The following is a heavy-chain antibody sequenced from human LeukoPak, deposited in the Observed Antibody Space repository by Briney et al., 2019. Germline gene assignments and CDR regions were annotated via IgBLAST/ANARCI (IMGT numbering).Heavy chain of an antibody. CDR2: INHSGST. Sequence: SETLSLTCAVYGGSFSGYYWSWIRQPPGKGLEWIGEINHSGSTNYNPSLKSRVTISVDTSKNQFSLKLSSVTAADTAVYYCARVFTRRGYYFDYWGQGTLVTVSS. D-gene: IGHD3-16*01. V-gene: IGHV4-34*01. CDR3: ARVFTRRGYYFDY. CDR1: GGSFSGYY. J-gene: IGHJ4*02.